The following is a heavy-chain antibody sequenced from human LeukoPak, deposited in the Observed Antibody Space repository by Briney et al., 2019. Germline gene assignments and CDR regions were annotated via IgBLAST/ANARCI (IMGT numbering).Heavy chain of an antibody. CDR3: ARESPCGGDCPADY. V-gene: IGHV3-21*01. CDR1: GFTFSSYS. CDR2: ISSSSSYI. Sequence: PGGSLRLSCAASGFTFSSYSMNWVRQAPGKGLEWVSSISSSSSYIYYADSVKGRFTISRDNAKNSLYLQMNSLRAEDTAVYYCARESPCGGDCPADYWGQGTLVTVSS. J-gene: IGHJ4*02. D-gene: IGHD2-21*02.